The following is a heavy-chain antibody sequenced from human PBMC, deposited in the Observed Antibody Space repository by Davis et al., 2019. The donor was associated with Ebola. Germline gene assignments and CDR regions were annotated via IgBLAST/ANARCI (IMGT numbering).Heavy chain of an antibody. J-gene: IGHJ4*02. CDR2: INHSGSS. CDR3: ARAVSPILPWDY. Sequence: SETLSLTCAVYGGSFKSYYWNWIRQPPGKGLEWIGEINHSGSSKYNPSLKSRVTMSADTSKNQFSLKLSSVTAADTAVYYCARAVSPILPWDYWGQGTLVTVSS. D-gene: IGHD3-16*01. CDR1: GGSFKSYY. V-gene: IGHV4-34*01.